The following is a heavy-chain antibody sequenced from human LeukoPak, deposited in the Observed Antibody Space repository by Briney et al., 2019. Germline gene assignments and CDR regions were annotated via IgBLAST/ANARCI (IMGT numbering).Heavy chain of an antibody. V-gene: IGHV3-23*01. Sequence: GGSLRLSCAASGFTFSSYAMSWVRQAPGKGLEWASAISGSGGSTYYADSVKGRFTISRDNSKNTLYLQMNSLRAEDTAVYYCAKAGYCSGGSCYSTDYWGQGTLVTVSS. D-gene: IGHD2-15*01. CDR1: GFTFSSYA. CDR3: AKAGYCSGGSCYSTDY. CDR2: ISGSGGST. J-gene: IGHJ4*02.